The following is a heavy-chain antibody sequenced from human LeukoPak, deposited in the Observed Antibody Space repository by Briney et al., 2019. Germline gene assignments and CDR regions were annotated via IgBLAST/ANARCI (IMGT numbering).Heavy chain of an antibody. D-gene: IGHD2-2*01. Sequence: ASVKVSCKASGYTFTRYGISWVRQAPGQGLEWMGWISAYNGNTNYAQKLQGRVTMTTDTSTSTAYMELRSLRSDDTAVYYCARELGVVVPAANDYWGQGTLVTVSS. CDR2: ISAYNGNT. CDR1: GYTFTRYG. J-gene: IGHJ4*02. V-gene: IGHV1-18*01. CDR3: ARELGVVVPAANDY.